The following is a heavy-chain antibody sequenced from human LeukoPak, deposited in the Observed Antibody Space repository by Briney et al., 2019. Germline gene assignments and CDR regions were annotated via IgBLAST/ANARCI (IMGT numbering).Heavy chain of an antibody. Sequence: GASVKVSCKTFGDTFTSQYIQWVRQAPGQGLEWMGLIKPHDGSTFYAQSSQGRVTLTRDTSTSTVYMDLSSLRSEDTAIYFCARNNVGSSGWTGLGFWGQGTLVTVSS. CDR2: IKPHDGST. D-gene: IGHD6-19*01. CDR3: ARNNVGSSGWTGLGF. V-gene: IGHV1-46*04. J-gene: IGHJ4*02. CDR1: GDTFTSQY.